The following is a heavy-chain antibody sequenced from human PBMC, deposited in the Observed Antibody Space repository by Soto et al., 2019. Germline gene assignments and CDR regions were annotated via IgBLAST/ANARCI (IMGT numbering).Heavy chain of an antibody. CDR1: GFTFSDYY. CDR3: ARDYYDSSGYNWFDP. J-gene: IGHJ5*02. CDR2: ISSSSSYT. Sequence: PGGSLRLSCAASGFTFSDYYMSWIRQASGKGLEWVSYISSSSSYTNYADSVKGRFTISRDNAKNSLYLQMNSLRAEDTAVYYCARDYYDSSGYNWFDPWGQGTLVTVSS. V-gene: IGHV3-11*05. D-gene: IGHD3-22*01.